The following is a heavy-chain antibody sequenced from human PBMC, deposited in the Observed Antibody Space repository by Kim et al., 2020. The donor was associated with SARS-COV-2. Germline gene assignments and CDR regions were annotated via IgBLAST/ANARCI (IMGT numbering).Heavy chain of an antibody. Sequence: SETLSLTCTVSGGSIGSSSYYWGWIRQPPGKGLEWIGNFHYSGSTSYNPSLKSRFTMSVDTSKNQFSLKLTSVTAADTAVYYCARISSGWAYWGQGTLVT. D-gene: IGHD6-19*01. CDR3: ARISSGWAY. J-gene: IGHJ4*02. CDR1: GGSIGSSSYY. CDR2: FHYSGST. V-gene: IGHV4-39*01.